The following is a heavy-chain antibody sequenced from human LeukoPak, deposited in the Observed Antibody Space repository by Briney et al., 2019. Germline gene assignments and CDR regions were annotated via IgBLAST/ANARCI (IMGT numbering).Heavy chain of an antibody. CDR1: GASISTYY. J-gene: IGHJ6*02. CDR3: ARQMFLGGMDV. Sequence: SETLSLTCTVSGASISTYYWSWIRQPPGQGLEWIGYIYDSGSTSYDPSLTSRATISVDTSKSHFSLKLSSVTAADTAVYYCARQMFLGGMDVWGQGTTVAVSS. CDR2: IYDSGST. D-gene: IGHD3-10*02. V-gene: IGHV4-59*08.